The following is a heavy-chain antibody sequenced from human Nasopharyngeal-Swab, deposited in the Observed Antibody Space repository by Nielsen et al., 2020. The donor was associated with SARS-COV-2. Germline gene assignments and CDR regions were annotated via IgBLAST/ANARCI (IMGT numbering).Heavy chain of an antibody. J-gene: IGHJ6*02. Sequence: GGSLRLSCAASGFTFSSYWMHWVRQAPGKGLVWVSRINPDGSSTDYAGSVKGRFTISRENAKNSLYLQMNSLRAGDTAVYYCARDLYSSGGKYYYYGMDVWGQGTTVTVSS. CDR1: GFTFSSYW. CDR2: INPDGSST. D-gene: IGHD6-19*01. V-gene: IGHV3-74*01. CDR3: ARDLYSSGGKYYYYGMDV.